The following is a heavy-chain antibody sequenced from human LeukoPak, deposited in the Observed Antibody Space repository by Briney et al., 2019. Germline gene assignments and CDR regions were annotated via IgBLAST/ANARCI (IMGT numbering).Heavy chain of an antibody. J-gene: IGHJ4*02. CDR2: ISGSGGST. CDR3: AKEKNYDFWSGYPNPFDY. V-gene: IGHV3-23*01. D-gene: IGHD3-3*01. Sequence: GGSLRLSCAASGFTFSSYAMSWVRQAPGKGLEWVSAISGSGGSTYYADSVKVRFTISRDNSKNTLYLQMNSLRAEDTAVYYCAKEKNYDFWSGYPNPFDYWGQGTLVTVSS. CDR1: GFTFSSYA.